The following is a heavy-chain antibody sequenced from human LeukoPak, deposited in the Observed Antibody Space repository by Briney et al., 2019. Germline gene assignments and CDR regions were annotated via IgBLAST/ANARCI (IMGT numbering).Heavy chain of an antibody. Sequence: GGSLRLSCTASGFTFSNEWTSWVRQAPGKGLEWVAIIKHDGSEKYYVESVKGRFTISRDNAKNSLYLQMNSLRAEDTAMYYCARDDSSSWYKDWGQGTLVTVSS. J-gene: IGHJ4*02. CDR3: ARDDSSSWYKD. V-gene: IGHV3-7*01. CDR2: IKHDGSEK. CDR1: GFTFSNEW. D-gene: IGHD6-13*01.